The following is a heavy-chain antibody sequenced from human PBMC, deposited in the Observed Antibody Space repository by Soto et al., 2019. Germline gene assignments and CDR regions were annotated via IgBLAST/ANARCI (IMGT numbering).Heavy chain of an antibody. V-gene: IGHV3-7*03. Sequence: GGSLRLSCEASGFTFSYYWMSWVRQAPGKGPEWVANIKFDGSEKQYVDSVRGRFTISRDSSRSSLSLQMNSLRAGDTAVYYCVKDGGYCSSSTCYAPRNHYFDSWGQGTLVTVSS. J-gene: IGHJ4*02. D-gene: IGHD2-2*01. CDR2: IKFDGSEK. CDR3: VKDGGYCSSSTCYAPRNHYFDS. CDR1: GFTFSYYW.